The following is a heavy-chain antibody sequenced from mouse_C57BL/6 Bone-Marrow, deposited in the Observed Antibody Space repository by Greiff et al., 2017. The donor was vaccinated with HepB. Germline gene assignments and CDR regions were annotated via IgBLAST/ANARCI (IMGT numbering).Heavy chain of an antibody. CDR1: GYTFTNYW. J-gene: IGHJ1*03. D-gene: IGHD2-2*01. Sequence: QVQLQQSGAELVRPGTSVKMSCKASGYTFTNYWIGWAKQRPGHGLEWIGDIYPGGGYTNYNEKFKGKATLTADKSSSPAYMQFSSLTSEDSAIYYCARRGYYWYFDVWGTGTTVTVSS. CDR3: ARRGYYWYFDV. CDR2: IYPGGGYT. V-gene: IGHV1-63*01.